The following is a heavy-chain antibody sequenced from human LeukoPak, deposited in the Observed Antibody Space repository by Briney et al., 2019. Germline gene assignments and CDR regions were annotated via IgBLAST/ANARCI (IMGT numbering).Heavy chain of an antibody. CDR1: GFTFGDYA. Sequence: GGSLRLSCTASGFTFGDYAMTWVRQAPGKGLEWVGFIASETYGGTAEYAASVKGRFTISRDGSKSIAYLQMNSLKTEDTAVYYCTRDLVAAAGASDYYYYMDVWGKGTTVTVSS. J-gene: IGHJ6*03. V-gene: IGHV3-49*04. CDR3: TRDLVAAAGASDYYYYMDV. CDR2: IASETYGGTA. D-gene: IGHD6-13*01.